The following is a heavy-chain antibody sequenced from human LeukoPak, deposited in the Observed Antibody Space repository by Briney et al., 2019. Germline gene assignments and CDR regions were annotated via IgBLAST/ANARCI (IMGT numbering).Heavy chain of an antibody. V-gene: IGHV3-23*01. CDR2: ISGSSDAT. Sequence: PGGSLRLSCAASGFTFSTYGMSWVRQAPGKGLEWVSAISGSSDATFYADFVKGRFTVSRDNSKNTLYLQMNSLRAEDTAVYFCAKDMVRGYYFDCWGQGTLITVSS. CDR1: GFTFSTYG. CDR3: AKDMVRGYYFDC. D-gene: IGHD3-10*01. J-gene: IGHJ4*02.